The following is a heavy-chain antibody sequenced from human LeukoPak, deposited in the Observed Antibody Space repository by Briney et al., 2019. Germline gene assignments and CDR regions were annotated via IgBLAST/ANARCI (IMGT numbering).Heavy chain of an antibody. CDR2: ISEGFGNT. CDR1: GFTFTNYA. CDR3: AKREKGTTGRFFDY. Sequence: GGFLRLSCAASGFTFTNYAMTWVRHPPGKGLELVSGISEGFGNTYYADSVKGRFTISRDHSKNTLYLQMNSLRAEDTALYYCAKREKGTTGRFFDYWGQGTLVTVSS. V-gene: IGHV3-23*01. D-gene: IGHD4-17*01. J-gene: IGHJ4*02.